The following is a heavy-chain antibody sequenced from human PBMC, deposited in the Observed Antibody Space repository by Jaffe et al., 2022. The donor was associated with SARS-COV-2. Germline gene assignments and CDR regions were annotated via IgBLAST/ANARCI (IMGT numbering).Heavy chain of an antibody. CDR1: GFTFSSYS. Sequence: EVQLVESGGGLVKPGGSLRLSCAASGFTFSSYSMNWVRQAPGKGLEWVSSISSSSSYIYYADSVKGRFTISRDNAKNSLYLQMNSLRAEDTAVYYCARGCLHDSSGIDYWGQGTLVTVSS. J-gene: IGHJ4*02. D-gene: IGHD3-22*01. CDR2: ISSSSSYI. CDR3: ARGCLHDSSGIDY. V-gene: IGHV3-21*01.